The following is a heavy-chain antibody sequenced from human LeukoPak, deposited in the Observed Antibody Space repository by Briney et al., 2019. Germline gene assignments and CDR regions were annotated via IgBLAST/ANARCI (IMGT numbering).Heavy chain of an antibody. J-gene: IGHJ4*02. CDR1: GDTFTGYY. D-gene: IGHD6-13*01. Sequence: ASVKVSCKASGDTFTGYYMHWVRQAPGQGLEWMGRINPNSGGTNYEQKFQGRVTMTRDTSISTAYMELSRLRSDDTAVYYCARELVKQLVWDYWGQGTLVTVSS. CDR2: INPNSGGT. V-gene: IGHV1-2*06. CDR3: ARELVKQLVWDY.